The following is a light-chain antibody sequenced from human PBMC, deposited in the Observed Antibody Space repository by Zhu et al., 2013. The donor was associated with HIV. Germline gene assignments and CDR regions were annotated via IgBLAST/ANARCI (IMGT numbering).Light chain of an antibody. J-gene: IGKJ4*01. CDR1: QGISAW. Sequence: DIQMTQSPSSVSASVGDRVTITCRASQGISAWLAWYQHKPGRAPELLIYSSSTLQTGVSSRFSGVGSGTDFTLTISNLQPEDFATYYCQQASRFPLTFGGGTQVEI. CDR2: SSS. V-gene: IGKV1-12*01. CDR3: QQASRFPLT.